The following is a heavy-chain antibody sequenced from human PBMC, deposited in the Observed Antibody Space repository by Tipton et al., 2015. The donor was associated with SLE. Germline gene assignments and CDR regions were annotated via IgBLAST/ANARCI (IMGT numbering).Heavy chain of an antibody. CDR2: IYYSGST. D-gene: IGHD7-27*01. V-gene: IGHV4-59*11. J-gene: IGHJ4*02. CDR3: ARGWLTGDDDGTLDY. Sequence: LRLSCTVSGGSISSHYWSWIRQPPGKGLEWIGYIYYSGSTNYNPSLKSRVTISVDTSKNQFSLKLSSVTAADTAVYYCARGWLTGDDDGTLDYWGQGTLVTVSS. CDR1: GGSISSHY.